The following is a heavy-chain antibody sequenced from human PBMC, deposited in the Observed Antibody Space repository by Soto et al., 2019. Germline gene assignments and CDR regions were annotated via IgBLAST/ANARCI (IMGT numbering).Heavy chain of an antibody. CDR2: ISAYNGNT. CDR1: GYTFLNYG. J-gene: IGHJ6*02. D-gene: IGHD1-7*01. Sequence: QVQLVQSGAAVRKPGASVKVSCKASGYTFLNYGISWVRQAPGQGIEWMGWISAYNGNTNYREKLQCRATMTTETTANTSYLELRSLRSDDTVVYYCAREGELVVGDDYQYGMDVGGQGTTVTFSS. V-gene: IGHV1-18*01. CDR3: AREGELVVGDDYQYGMDV.